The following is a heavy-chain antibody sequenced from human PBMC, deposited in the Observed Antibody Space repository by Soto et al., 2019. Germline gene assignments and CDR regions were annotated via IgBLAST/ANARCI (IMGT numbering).Heavy chain of an antibody. CDR1: GGSISSGGYY. Sequence: QVQLQESGPGLVKPSQTLSLTCTVSGGSISSGGYYWSWIRQHPGKGLEWIGYIYYSGSTYYNPSRNSSVTISLDTSKNQFSLKLSSVTAADTALYYCANSQQTDPTYFDLWGRGTMVTVSS. D-gene: IGHD6-13*01. J-gene: IGHJ2*01. CDR2: IYYSGST. CDR3: ANSQQTDPTYFDL. V-gene: IGHV4-31*01.